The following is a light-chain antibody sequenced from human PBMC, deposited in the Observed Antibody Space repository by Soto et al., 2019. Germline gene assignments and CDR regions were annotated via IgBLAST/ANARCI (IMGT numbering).Light chain of an antibody. CDR2: GAS. J-gene: IGKJ4*01. Sequence: EIVLTQSPGTLSLSPGERATLSCRASQSVSASYLAWYQQKPGQAPRLLIYGASRRATGIPDRFGGSGSGTDFTLTISRLEPEDFVVYFCQQYGSSPLTFGGGTKVEIK. V-gene: IGKV3-20*01. CDR3: QQYGSSPLT. CDR1: QSVSASY.